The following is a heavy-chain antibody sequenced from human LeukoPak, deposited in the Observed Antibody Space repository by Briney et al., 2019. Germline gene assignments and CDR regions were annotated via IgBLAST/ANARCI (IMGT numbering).Heavy chain of an antibody. CDR3: TTVTVTTYYYYYMDV. CDR2: IKSKTDGGTT. CDR1: GFTFSNAW. V-gene: IGHV3-15*01. J-gene: IGHJ6*03. D-gene: IGHD4-17*01. Sequence: GGSLRLSCAASGFTFSNAWMSWVRQAPGKGLEWVGRIKSKTDGGTTDYAAPVKGRFTISRDDSKNTLYLQTNSLKTEDTAVYYCTTVTVTTYYYYYMDVWGKGTTVTVSS.